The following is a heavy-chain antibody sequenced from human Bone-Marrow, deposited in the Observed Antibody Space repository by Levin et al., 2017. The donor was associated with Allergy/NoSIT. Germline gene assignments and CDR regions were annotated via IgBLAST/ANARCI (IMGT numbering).Heavy chain of an antibody. CDR1: GFTFSSYW. CDR2: IHPDGIST. Sequence: GESLKISCTASGFTFSSYWMHWVRQAPGTGLLWVSRIHPDGISTYYADSVKGRFTISRDNAKNTLYLQMNSLRVEDAAVYYCARGTLNGATFFGHWGQGTLVTVS. D-gene: IGHD1-26*01. J-gene: IGHJ4*02. CDR3: ARGTLNGATFFGH. V-gene: IGHV3-74*01.